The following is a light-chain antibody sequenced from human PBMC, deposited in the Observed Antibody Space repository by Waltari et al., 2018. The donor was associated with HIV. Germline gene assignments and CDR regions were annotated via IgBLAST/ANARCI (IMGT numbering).Light chain of an antibody. J-gene: IGKJ1*01. Sequence: DIQMTQSPSSLSASVGDRVTITCRASQSVSSFLNWYQQTPGKAPTLLIYAASSLQSGVPSRFSGSGSGTDFTLTISSLQPEDFATYYCQQSYSAPRTFGQGTKVEIK. CDR2: AAS. CDR1: QSVSSF. CDR3: QQSYSAPRT. V-gene: IGKV1-39*01.